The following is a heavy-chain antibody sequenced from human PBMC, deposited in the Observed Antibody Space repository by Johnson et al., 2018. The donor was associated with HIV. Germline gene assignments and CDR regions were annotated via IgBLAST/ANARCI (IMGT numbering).Heavy chain of an antibody. CDR1: GFSFSNYG. J-gene: IGHJ3*02. CDR2: TSHDGSNK. V-gene: IGHV3-30*03. Sequence: QVQLVESGGGVVQPGRSLRLSCAASGFSFSNYGMHWVRQAPGKGLEWVAVTSHDGSNKYYADSVKGRFTISRDNSKNTMYLQMNSLRAEDTAVYFCARDRGSGLRMGREGDAFDILGQGTIVTVSS. D-gene: IGHD1-26*01. CDR3: ARDRGSGLRMGREGDAFDI.